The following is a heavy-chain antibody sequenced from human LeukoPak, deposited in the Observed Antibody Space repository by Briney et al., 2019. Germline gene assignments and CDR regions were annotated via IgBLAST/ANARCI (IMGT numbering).Heavy chain of an antibody. Sequence: SETLSLTCTVSGGSISSYYWSWIRQPPGKGLEWIGEINHSGSTNYNPSLKSRVTISEDTSKNQFSLKLSSVTAADTAVYYCARGTGKYYYGSGSSNWFDPWGQGTLVTVSS. V-gene: IGHV4-34*01. D-gene: IGHD3-10*01. CDR2: INHSGST. CDR1: GGSISSYY. J-gene: IGHJ5*02. CDR3: ARGTGKYYYGSGSSNWFDP.